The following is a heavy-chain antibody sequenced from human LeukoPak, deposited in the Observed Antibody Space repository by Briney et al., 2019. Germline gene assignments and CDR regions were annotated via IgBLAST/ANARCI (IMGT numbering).Heavy chain of an antibody. J-gene: IGHJ6*02. CDR2: INPNSGGT. V-gene: IGHV1-2*06. CDR3: ARDRYSSSWYVGLNYYYGMDV. CDR1: GYTFTGYY. D-gene: IGHD6-13*01. Sequence: ASVKVSCKASGYTFTGYYMHWVRQAPGQGLEWMGRINPNSGGTNYAQKFQGRVTMTRDTSISTAYMELSRLRSDDTAVYYCARDRYSSSWYVGLNYYYGMDVWGQGTTVTVSS.